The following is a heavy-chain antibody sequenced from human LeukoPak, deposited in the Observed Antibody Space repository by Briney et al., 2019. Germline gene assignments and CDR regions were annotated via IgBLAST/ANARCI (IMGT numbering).Heavy chain of an antibody. CDR2: ITTDGYI. CDR3: ARADYGDYGVDY. CDR1: GFAFSSSN. D-gene: IGHD4-17*01. J-gene: IGHJ4*02. V-gene: IGHV3-21*01. Sequence: GGSLRLSCAASGFAFSSSNLNWFRQAPGKGLEWVSSITTDGYIYYADSLKGRFSISRDNAKNSLFLQMISLRAEDTAVYYCARADYGDYGVDYWGEGTLLTVSS.